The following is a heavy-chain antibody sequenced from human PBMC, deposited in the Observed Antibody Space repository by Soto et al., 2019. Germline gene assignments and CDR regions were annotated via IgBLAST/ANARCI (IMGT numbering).Heavy chain of an antibody. CDR2: IYYSGDT. Sequence: QVQLQESGPGLVKPSETLSLTCTVSGASISTYYWSWIRQPPGKGLEWIGYIYYSGDTNNNPALKSRVTISIDTSKNQFSLKLSSVTAADTAVYYCARHIEEDSSGYNWYFDLWGRGTLVTVSS. J-gene: IGHJ2*01. D-gene: IGHD3-22*01. CDR1: GASISTYY. V-gene: IGHV4-59*08. CDR3: ARHIEEDSSGYNWYFDL.